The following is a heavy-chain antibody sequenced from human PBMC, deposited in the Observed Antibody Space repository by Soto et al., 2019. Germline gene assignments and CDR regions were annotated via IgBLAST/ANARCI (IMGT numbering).Heavy chain of an antibody. Sequence: QVQLLQSGAGVKKPGASVKVSCKASGYTFTSFGISWVRQAPGQGLEWMGWISAYNGNTNYAENLQGRVTMTTDTSTSTAYMELRSLRSDDTAVYYCARDHRGGTDAFDIWGQGTMVTVSS. CDR1: GYTFTSFG. CDR3: ARDHRGGTDAFDI. V-gene: IGHV1-18*01. CDR2: ISAYNGNT. J-gene: IGHJ3*02. D-gene: IGHD2-15*01.